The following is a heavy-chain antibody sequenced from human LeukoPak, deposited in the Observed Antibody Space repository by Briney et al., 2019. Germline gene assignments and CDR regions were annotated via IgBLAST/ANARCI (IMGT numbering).Heavy chain of an antibody. J-gene: IGHJ4*02. D-gene: IGHD1-1*01. Sequence: SETLSLTCTVSGGSISSYYWSWIRQPPGKGLEWIGYIYYSGSTNYNPSLKSRVTISVDTSKNQFSLKLSSVTAADTAVYYCARVSGERRRDFDYWGQGTLVTVSS. V-gene: IGHV4-59*01. CDR2: IYYSGST. CDR3: ARVSGERRRDFDY. CDR1: GGSISSYY.